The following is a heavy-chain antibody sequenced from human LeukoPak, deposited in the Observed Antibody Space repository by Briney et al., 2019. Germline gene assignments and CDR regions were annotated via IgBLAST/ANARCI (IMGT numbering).Heavy chain of an antibody. D-gene: IGHD3-10*01. CDR1: GFTFDDYA. V-gene: IGHV3-9*01. CDR2: ISWNSGSI. CDR3: AKGKNTGSYLSHVDY. J-gene: IGHJ4*02. Sequence: PGGSLRLSCAASGFTFDDYAMHSVRQAPGRGLEWVSGISWNSGSIDYADSVKGRFTISRDNAKNSLYLQMNSLRAEDTALYYCAKGKNTGSYLSHVDYWGQGTLVTVSS.